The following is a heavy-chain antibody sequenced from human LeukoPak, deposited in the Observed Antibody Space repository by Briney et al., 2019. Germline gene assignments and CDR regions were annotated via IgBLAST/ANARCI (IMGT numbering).Heavy chain of an antibody. Sequence: PSETLSLTCTVSGGSISSYYWSWIRQPPGKGLEWIGYIYYSGSTNYNPSLKSRVTISVDTSKNQFSLKLGSVTAADTAVYYCARGSTIQDYYGMDVWGQGTTVTVSS. J-gene: IGHJ6*02. V-gene: IGHV4-59*01. CDR1: GGSISSYY. CDR2: IYYSGST. D-gene: IGHD2-2*01. CDR3: ARGSTIQDYYGMDV.